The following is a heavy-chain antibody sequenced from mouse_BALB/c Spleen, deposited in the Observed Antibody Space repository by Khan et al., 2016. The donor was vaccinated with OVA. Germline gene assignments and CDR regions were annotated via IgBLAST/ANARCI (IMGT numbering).Heavy chain of an antibody. D-gene: IGHD2-3*01. Sequence: VQLQQPGAELVRSGASVKLSCTGSGFNIKDYYMHWVKQRPEQGLEWIGWIDPENGDTEYAPQFQDKATMTADTSSNTAYLQLSSLTSEDTAVYYCNTGDGYSAWFAYWGQGTLVTVSA. J-gene: IGHJ3*01. V-gene: IGHV14-4*02. CDR3: NTGDGYSAWFAY. CDR2: IDPENGDT. CDR1: GFNIKDYY.